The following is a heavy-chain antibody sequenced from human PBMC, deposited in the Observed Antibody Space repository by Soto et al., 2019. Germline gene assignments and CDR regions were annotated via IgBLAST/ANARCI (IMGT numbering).Heavy chain of an antibody. CDR3: ARGGSLNWYFEL. V-gene: IGHV3-74*01. CDR2: INSDGSST. Sequence: EVQLVESGGGLVQPGGSLRLSCAASGFTFSSYWMHWVRQAPGKGLVWVSRINSDGSSTSYADSVKGRFTISRDNAKHTRYLQMNSLRAEDTAVYYCARGGSLNWYFELWGRGTLVTVSS. CDR1: GFTFSSYW. D-gene: IGHD1-26*01. J-gene: IGHJ2*01.